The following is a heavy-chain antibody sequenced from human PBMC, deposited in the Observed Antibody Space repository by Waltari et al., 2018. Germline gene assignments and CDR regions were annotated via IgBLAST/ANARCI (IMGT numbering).Heavy chain of an antibody. Sequence: QLQLQQSGPGLVKPSESLFLSCAVSGDSVSNNYWWSWVRQPPGKGLEWIGQIHGTGKTNYNPSLENRVTVSMDTSNNQFSLRVTSPTAADTAVYFCARDRGRGLYLDSWGQGTLVTVS. CDR1: GDSVSNNYW. V-gene: IGHV4-4*02. D-gene: IGHD1-26*01. CDR3: ARDRGRGLYLDS. CDR2: IHGTGKT. J-gene: IGHJ4*02.